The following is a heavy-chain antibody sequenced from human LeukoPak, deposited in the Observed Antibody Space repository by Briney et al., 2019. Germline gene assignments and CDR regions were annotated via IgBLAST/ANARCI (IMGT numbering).Heavy chain of an antibody. CDR1: GFTFSSYS. Sequence: GGSLRLSCAASGFTFSSYSMNWVRQAQGKGLEWVSSISSSSSYIYYADSVKGRFTISRDNAKNSLYLQMNSLRAEDTAVYYCARGRFGESYFDYWGQGTLVTVSS. D-gene: IGHD3-10*01. J-gene: IGHJ4*02. CDR2: ISSSSSYI. V-gene: IGHV3-21*01. CDR3: ARGRFGESYFDY.